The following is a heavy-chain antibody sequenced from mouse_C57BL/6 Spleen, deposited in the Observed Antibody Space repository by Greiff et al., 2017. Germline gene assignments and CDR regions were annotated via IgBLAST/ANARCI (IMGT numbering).Heavy chain of an antibody. CDR3: ARDRGMITFDY. Sequence: EVMLVESGGGLVKPGGSLKLSCAASGFTFSSYAMSWVRQTPEKRLEWVATISDGGSYTYYPDNVKGRFTIYRDNAKNNLYLQMSHLKSEDTAMYYCARDRGMITFDYWGQGTTLTVSS. V-gene: IGHV5-4*01. D-gene: IGHD2-4*01. CDR1: GFTFSSYA. J-gene: IGHJ2*01. CDR2: ISDGGSYT.